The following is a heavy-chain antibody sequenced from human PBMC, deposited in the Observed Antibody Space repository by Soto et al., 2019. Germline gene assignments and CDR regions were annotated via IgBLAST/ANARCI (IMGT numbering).Heavy chain of an antibody. CDR2: ISSSSSHT. Sequence: PGGSLRLSCAASGFTFSDYYMSWIRQAPGKGLEWVSYISSSSSHTNYADSVKGRFTISRDNAKNSLYLQMNSLRAEDTAVYYCARGAYCSGGSCYPRYFDLWGRGTLVTVSS. D-gene: IGHD2-15*01. J-gene: IGHJ2*01. V-gene: IGHV3-11*06. CDR1: GFTFSDYY. CDR3: ARGAYCSGGSCYPRYFDL.